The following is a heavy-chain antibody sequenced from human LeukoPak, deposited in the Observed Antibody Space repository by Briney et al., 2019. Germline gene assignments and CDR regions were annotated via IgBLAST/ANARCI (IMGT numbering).Heavy chain of an antibody. CDR3: AAQRGASLHDFWSTRLFDP. Sequence: SVKVSCKASGFTFHTSAMQWVQQARGQRLEWIGWIVLGSGNTVYSHKFHDRVIITRDMSTSTVYMELDSLGSEDTAVYYCAAQRGASLHDFWSTRLFDPWGQGTLVTVSS. CDR1: GFTFHTSA. CDR2: IVLGSGNT. V-gene: IGHV1-58*02. J-gene: IGHJ5*02. D-gene: IGHD3-3*01.